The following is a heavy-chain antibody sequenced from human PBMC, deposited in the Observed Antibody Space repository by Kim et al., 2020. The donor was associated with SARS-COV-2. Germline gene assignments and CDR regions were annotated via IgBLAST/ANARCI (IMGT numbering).Heavy chain of an antibody. J-gene: IGHJ3*02. D-gene: IGHD3-10*01. CDR1: GFTFSSYS. Sequence: GGSLRLSCAASGFTFSSYSMNWVRQAPGKGLEWVSYISSSSSTIYYADSVKGRFTISRDNAKNSLYLQMNSLRDEDTAVYYCARSPLLLWFLGAFDIWGQGTMVTVSS. CDR3: ARSPLLLWFLGAFDI. CDR2: ISSSSSTI. V-gene: IGHV3-48*02.